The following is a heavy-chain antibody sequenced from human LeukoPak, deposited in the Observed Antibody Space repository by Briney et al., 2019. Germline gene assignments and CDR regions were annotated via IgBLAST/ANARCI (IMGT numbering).Heavy chain of an antibody. Sequence: GGTLRLSCGASGFTFSTYGMTWVRQAPGKGLEWVSVMSDSGTNTYYADSVKGRFTISRDNSKNTLYLQMNSLRAEDTAVYYCAKGGAVSSKSITMVRGTRRYYYYMDVWGKGTTVTISS. CDR3: AKGGAVSSKSITMVRGTRRYYYYMDV. D-gene: IGHD3-10*01. CDR1: GFTFSTYG. V-gene: IGHV3-23*01. J-gene: IGHJ6*03. CDR2: MSDSGTNT.